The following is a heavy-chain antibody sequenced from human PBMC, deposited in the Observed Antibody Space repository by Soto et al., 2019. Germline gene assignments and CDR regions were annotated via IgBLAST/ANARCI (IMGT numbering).Heavy chain of an antibody. CDR3: ARESCSSTSCLNP. J-gene: IGHJ5*02. CDR1: GFTFSSYS. CDR2: ISSSSSYI. Sequence: GGSLRLSCAASGFTFSSYSMNWVRQAPGKGLGWVSSISSSSSYIYYADSVKGRFTISRDNAKNSLYLQMNSLRAEDTAVYYCARESCSSTSCLNPWGQGTLVTVSS. D-gene: IGHD2-2*01. V-gene: IGHV3-21*01.